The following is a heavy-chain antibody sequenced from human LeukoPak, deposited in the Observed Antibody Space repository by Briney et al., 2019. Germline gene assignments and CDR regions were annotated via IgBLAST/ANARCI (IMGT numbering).Heavy chain of an antibody. V-gene: IGHV1-2*06. CDR3: ARGGSNSGEFDP. J-gene: IGHJ5*02. CDR2: INPNSGGT. D-gene: IGHD4-23*01. CDR1: GYTFTGYY. Sequence: GASVKVSCKASGYTFTGYYMHWVRQAPGQGLEWMGRINPNSGGTNYAQKFQGRVTMTRDTSISTAYMELSSLKSDDTAVYYCARGGSNSGEFDPWGQGTLVIVSS.